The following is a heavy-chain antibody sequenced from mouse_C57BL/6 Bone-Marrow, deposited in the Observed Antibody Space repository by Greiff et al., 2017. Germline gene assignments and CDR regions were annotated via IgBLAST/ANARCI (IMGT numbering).Heavy chain of an antibody. CDR1: GYTFTSYW. J-gene: IGHJ2*01. Sequence: QVQLQQSGTELVKPGASVKLSCKASGYTFTSYWMHWVKQRPGQGLEWIGNINPSNGGTNYNEKFKSKATLTVDKSSSTAYMQLSSLTSGDSAVYDGERLGGLLLYFDYWGQGTTLTVSS. V-gene: IGHV1-53*01. CDR3: ERLGGLLLYFDY. CDR2: INPSNGGT. D-gene: IGHD2-3*01.